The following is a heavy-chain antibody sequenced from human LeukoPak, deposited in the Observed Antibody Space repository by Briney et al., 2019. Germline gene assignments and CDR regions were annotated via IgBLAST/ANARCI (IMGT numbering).Heavy chain of an antibody. D-gene: IGHD1-26*01. CDR1: GFTVSSNY. Sequence: PGGSLRLSCAASGFTVSSNYISWVRQAPGKWLESVSVIYSGGSTYYADSVKGRFTISRDNSKNTLYLQMNSLRAEDTAVYYCAREGDGSYYYFDYWGQGTLVTVSS. J-gene: IGHJ4*02. CDR3: AREGDGSYYYFDY. V-gene: IGHV3-53*01. CDR2: IYSGGST.